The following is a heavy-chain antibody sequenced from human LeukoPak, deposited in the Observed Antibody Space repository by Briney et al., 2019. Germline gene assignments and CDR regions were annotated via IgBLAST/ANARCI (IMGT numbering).Heavy chain of an antibody. CDR1: GFTVSSNY. Sequence: PGGSLRLSCAASGFTVSSNYMSWVRQAPGKGLEWVSVIYSGGSTYYADSVKGRFTISRDNSKNTLYLQMNSLRAEDTAVYYCARDGPMVRGSDAFDIWGQGTMVTVSS. J-gene: IGHJ3*02. V-gene: IGHV3-66*01. CDR2: IYSGGST. CDR3: ARDGPMVRGSDAFDI. D-gene: IGHD3-10*01.